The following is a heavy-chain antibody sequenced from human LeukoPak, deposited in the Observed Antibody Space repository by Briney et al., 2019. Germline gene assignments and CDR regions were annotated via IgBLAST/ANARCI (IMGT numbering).Heavy chain of an antibody. CDR3: ARYSTTYDAFDI. D-gene: IGHD2/OR15-2a*01. CDR1: GGPISSYY. CDR2: IYYSGRT. J-gene: IGHJ3*02. V-gene: IGHV4-59*01. Sequence: SETLSLTCTVSGGPISSYYWSWIRQPPGKGLELIGYIYYSGRTNYNPSLKSRVTISVDTSKNQFSLKLSSVTAADTAVYFCARYSTTYDAFDIWGQGTMVTVSS.